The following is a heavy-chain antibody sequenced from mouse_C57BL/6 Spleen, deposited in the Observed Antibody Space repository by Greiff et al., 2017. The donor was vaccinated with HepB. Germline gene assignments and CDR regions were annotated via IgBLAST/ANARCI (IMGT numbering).Heavy chain of an antibody. Sequence: VQLQQPGAELVRPGSSVKLSCKASGYTFTSYWMDWVKQRPGQGLEWIGNIYPSDSETHYNQKFKDKATLTVDKSSSTAYMQLSSLTSEDSAVYYCARSTTGVDKEFAYWGQVTLVTVSA. CDR2: IYPSDSET. CDR1: GYTFTSYW. CDR3: ARSTTGVDKEFAY. D-gene: IGHD1-1*01. J-gene: IGHJ3*01. V-gene: IGHV1-61*01.